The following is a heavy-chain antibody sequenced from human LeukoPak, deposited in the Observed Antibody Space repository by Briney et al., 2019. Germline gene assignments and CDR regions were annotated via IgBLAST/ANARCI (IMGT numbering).Heavy chain of an antibody. CDR2: ISYDGSNK. J-gene: IGHJ4*02. V-gene: IGHV3-30-3*01. CDR1: GFTFSSYA. D-gene: IGHD3-3*01. Sequence: GRSLRLSCAASGFTFSSYAMHWVRQAPGKGLEWVAVISYDGSNKYYADSVKGRFTISRDSSKNTLYLQMNSLRAEDTAVYYCARDGGTIFGVVPYYWGQGTLVTVSS. CDR3: ARDGGTIFGVVPYY.